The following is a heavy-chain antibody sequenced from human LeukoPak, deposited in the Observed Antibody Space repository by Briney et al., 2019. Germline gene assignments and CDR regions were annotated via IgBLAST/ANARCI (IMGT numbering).Heavy chain of an antibody. CDR1: GFTFSSYW. CDR3: AKGADDGLVYYYYYMDV. J-gene: IGHJ6*03. V-gene: IGHV3-74*01. CDR2: INSDGSST. D-gene: IGHD1-1*01. Sequence: PGGSPRLSCAASGFTFSSYWMHWVRQAPGKGLVWVSRINSDGSSTSYADSVKGRFTISRDNAKNTLYLQMNSLRAEDTAVYYCAKGADDGLVYYYYYMDVWGKGTTVTISS.